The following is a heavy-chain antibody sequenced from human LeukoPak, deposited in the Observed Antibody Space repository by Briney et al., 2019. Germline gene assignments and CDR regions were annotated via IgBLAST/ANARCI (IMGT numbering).Heavy chain of an antibody. V-gene: IGHV5-51*01. J-gene: IGHJ4*02. CDR2: IYPGDSDT. D-gene: IGHD3-3*01. CDR3: ARHAWDYDFWSGPIDY. CDR1: GYSFTSYW. Sequence: GESLKISCKGSGYSFTSYWIGWVRHMPGKGLEWMGIIYPGDSDTRYSPSFQGQVTISADKSISTAYLQWSSLKASDTAMYYCARHAWDYDFWSGPIDYWGQGTLVTVSS.